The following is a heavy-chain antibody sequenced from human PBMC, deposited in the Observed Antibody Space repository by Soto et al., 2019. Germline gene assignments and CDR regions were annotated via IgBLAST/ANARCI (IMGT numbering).Heavy chain of an antibody. Sequence: GESLKISCKGSGYSFTSYWIGWVRQMPGKGLEWMGIIYPGDSDTRYSPSFQGQVTISADKSISTAYLQWSSLKASDTAMYYCARHRSRQFGNNYYYYGMDVWGQGTTVTVSS. CDR3: ARHRSRQFGNNYYYYGMDV. CDR2: IYPGDSDT. V-gene: IGHV5-51*01. J-gene: IGHJ6*02. D-gene: IGHD3-10*01. CDR1: GYSFTSYW.